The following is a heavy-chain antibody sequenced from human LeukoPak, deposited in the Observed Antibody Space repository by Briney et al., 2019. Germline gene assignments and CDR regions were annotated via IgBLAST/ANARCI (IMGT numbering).Heavy chain of an antibody. CDR2: ISDSGGST. CDR1: GITLSNYG. D-gene: IGHD3-22*01. CDR3: AKRGVVIRVILVGFHKQAYYFDS. V-gene: IGHV3-23*01. J-gene: IGHJ4*02. Sequence: GGSLRLSCAVSGITLSNYGMSWVRQAPGKGLEWVAGISDSGGSTNYADSVKGRFTISRDNPRNTLYLQMNSLRAEDTAVYFCAKRGVVIRVILVGFHKQAYYFDSWGQGTLVTVSS.